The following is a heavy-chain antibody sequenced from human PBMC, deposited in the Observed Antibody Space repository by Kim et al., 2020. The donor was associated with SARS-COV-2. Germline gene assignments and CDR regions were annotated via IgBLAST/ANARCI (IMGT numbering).Heavy chain of an antibody. Sequence: ADSVRGRITISGDNAKNPLYLQMNSLRAEDTALYHCARWGADPPYNWFDPWGQGTLVTVSS. D-gene: IGHD3-16*01. CDR3: ARWGADPPYNWFDP. V-gene: IGHV3-20*01. J-gene: IGHJ5*02.